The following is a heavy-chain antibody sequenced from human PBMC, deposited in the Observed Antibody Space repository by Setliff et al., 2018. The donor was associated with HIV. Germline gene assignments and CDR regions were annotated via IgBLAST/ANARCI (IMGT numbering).Heavy chain of an antibody. CDR3: ARDSRDIVVVIAPEPEPYYYYGMDV. CDR2: IIPIFGTP. Sequence: ASVKVSCKASGDTFNSHAISWVRQAPGQGLEWMGGIIPIFGTPNYAQKFKGRLTITADESTSTVYMELSSLRSEDTAVYYRARDSRDIVVVIAPEPEPYYYYGMDVWGEGTTVTVSS. J-gene: IGHJ6*04. CDR1: GDTFNSHA. V-gene: IGHV1-69*13. D-gene: IGHD2-15*01.